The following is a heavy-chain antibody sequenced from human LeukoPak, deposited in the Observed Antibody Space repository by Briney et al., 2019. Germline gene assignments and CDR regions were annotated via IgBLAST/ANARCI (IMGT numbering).Heavy chain of an antibody. J-gene: IGHJ4*02. V-gene: IGHV4-34*01. D-gene: IGHD3-10*01. CDR3: ASTRPRGN. CDR2: INHSGST. Sequence: WETLSLTCALYGGSFSGYYWSWIRQPPGKGLEWIGEINHSGSTNYNPSLKSRVTISVDTSKNQFSLKLSSVSAADTAVYYCASTRPRGNWGQGTLVTVSS. CDR1: GGSFSGYY.